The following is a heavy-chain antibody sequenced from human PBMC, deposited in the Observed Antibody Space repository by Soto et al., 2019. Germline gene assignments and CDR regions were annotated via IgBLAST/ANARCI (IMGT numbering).Heavy chain of an antibody. J-gene: IGHJ4*02. CDR2: INAGNGHT. V-gene: IGHV1-3*01. CDR1: GYTFTSYA. CDR3: ARDFSWFGELIASDY. D-gene: IGHD3-10*01. Sequence: QVPLVQSGAEVKKPGASVKVSCKASGYTFTSYAMHWVRQAPGQRLEWMGWINAGNGHTKYSQKFQGRVTITRDTSASTAYMELSSLRSEDTAVYYCARDFSWFGELIASDYWGQGTLVTVSS.